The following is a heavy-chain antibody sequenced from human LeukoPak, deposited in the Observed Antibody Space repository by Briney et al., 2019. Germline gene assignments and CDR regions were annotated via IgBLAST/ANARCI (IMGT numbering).Heavy chain of an antibody. CDR3: ARREVLLWFGELGDYFDY. D-gene: IGHD3-10*01. CDR2: IKQDGSEK. CDR1: GLTISSYW. J-gene: IGHJ4*02. Sequence: GNLTFNSEAPGLTISSYWRSWLRQDQGKGLEWVANIKQDGSEKYYVDSVKGRFTISRDNAKNSLYLQMNSLRAEDTAVYYCARREVLLWFGELGDYFDYWGQGTLVTVSS. V-gene: IGHV3-7*01.